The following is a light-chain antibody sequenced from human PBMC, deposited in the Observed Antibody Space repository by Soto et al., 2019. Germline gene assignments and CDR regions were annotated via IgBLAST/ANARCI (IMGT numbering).Light chain of an antibody. CDR3: QSYDSSLSGSNV. CDR1: SSNIGAGYD. CDR2: GNS. J-gene: IGLJ1*01. Sequence: VLTQPPSVSGAPGQRVTISCTGSSSNIGAGYDVHWYQQLPGTAPKLLIYGNSNRPSGVPDRFSGSKSGTSASLAITGLQAEDEADYYCQSYDSSLSGSNVFGTGTKVTVL. V-gene: IGLV1-40*01.